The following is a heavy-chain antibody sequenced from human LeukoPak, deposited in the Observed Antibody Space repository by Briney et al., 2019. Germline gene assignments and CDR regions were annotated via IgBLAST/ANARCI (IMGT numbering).Heavy chain of an antibody. Sequence: PGGSLRLSCAASGFTVSSNYMSWVRQAPGKGLEWVSVIYSGGSTYYADSVKGRFTTSRGNAKNSLYLQMNSLRAEDTAVYYCAELGITMIGGVWGKGTTVTISS. CDR1: GFTVSSNY. D-gene: IGHD3-10*02. CDR3: AELGITMIGGV. V-gene: IGHV3-53*01. J-gene: IGHJ6*04. CDR2: IYSGGST.